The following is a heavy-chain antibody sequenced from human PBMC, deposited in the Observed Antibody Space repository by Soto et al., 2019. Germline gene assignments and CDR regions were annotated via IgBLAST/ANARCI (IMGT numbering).Heavy chain of an antibody. Sequence: SETLSLTCTVSGASISRYYWSWIRQSPGKGLEWIGYLYNTGSTIYNPSLKSRVTISVDTSKNQFSLKMNSVTAADTAVYYCARDRWGFCGMASSPMDSWGQGDTLPVSS. CDR1: GASISRYY. CDR3: ARDRWGFCGMASSPMDS. V-gene: IGHV4-59*01. J-gene: IGHJ6*02. CDR2: LYNTGST. D-gene: IGHD2-21*01.